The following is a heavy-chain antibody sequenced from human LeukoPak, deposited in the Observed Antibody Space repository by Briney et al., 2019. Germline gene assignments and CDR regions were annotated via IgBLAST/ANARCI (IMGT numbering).Heavy chain of an antibody. CDR1: GGTFSSYA. CDR2: IIPIFGTA. Sequence: GASVKVSCKASGGTFSSYASSWVRQAPGQGLEWMGGIIPIFGTANYAQKFQGRVTITADESTSTAYMELSSLRSEDTAVYYCARDEITMVRGAIIPQHLDVWGQGTTVTVSS. CDR3: ARDEITMVRGAIIPQHLDV. V-gene: IGHV1-69*13. J-gene: IGHJ6*02. D-gene: IGHD3-10*01.